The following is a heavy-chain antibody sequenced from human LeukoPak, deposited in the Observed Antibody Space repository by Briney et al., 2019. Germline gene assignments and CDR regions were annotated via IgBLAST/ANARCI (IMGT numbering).Heavy chain of an antibody. V-gene: IGHV1-2*02. CDR1: GYTFTGYY. J-gene: IGHJ1*01. CDR2: INPNNGGT. Sequence: ASVKVSCKASGYTFTGYYMHWVRQAPGQGLEWMGWINPNNGGTNYPQKFQGRVTMTRDTSISTAYMELSRLRSDDTAVYYCARDLADIFYYDSSGYYRNYAEYFQHWGQGTLVTVSS. CDR3: ARDLADIFYYDSSGYYRNYAEYFQH. D-gene: IGHD3-22*01.